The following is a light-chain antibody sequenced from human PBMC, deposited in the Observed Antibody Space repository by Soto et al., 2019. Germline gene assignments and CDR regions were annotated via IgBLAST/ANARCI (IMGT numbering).Light chain of an antibody. CDR3: QQSYSTPIT. Sequence: GDRVTITCRASQDIDISLAWFQQRPGKAPKLLIYAASSLQSGVPSRFSGSGSGTDFTLTISSLQPEDFATYYCQQSYSTPITFGQGTRLEIK. CDR2: AAS. J-gene: IGKJ5*01. CDR1: QDIDIS. V-gene: IGKV1-39*01.